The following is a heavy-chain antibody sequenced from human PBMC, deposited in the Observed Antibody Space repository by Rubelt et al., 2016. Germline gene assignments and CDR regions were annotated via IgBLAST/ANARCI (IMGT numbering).Heavy chain of an antibody. Sequence: GRFTISRDNSKNTLYLQMISLRAEDTAVYYCATDFYSGGTCYCSDNWGQGTLVTVSS. CDR3: ATDFYSGGTCYCSDN. J-gene: IGHJ4*02. V-gene: IGHV3-30*04. D-gene: IGHD2-15*01.